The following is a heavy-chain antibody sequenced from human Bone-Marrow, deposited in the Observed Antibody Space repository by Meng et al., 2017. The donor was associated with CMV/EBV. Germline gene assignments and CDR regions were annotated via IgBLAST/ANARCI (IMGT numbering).Heavy chain of an antibody. D-gene: IGHD2-2*01. CDR3: ARGPAGYCSSTSCYLFDY. Sequence: TFTSYYMRWVRQAPGQGLEWMVIINPSGGSTSYEQKFQGGVTMTRDTSTSTVYMELSSLRSEDTAVYYCARGPAGYCSSTSCYLFDYWGQGTLVTVSS. CDR2: INPSGGST. V-gene: IGHV1-46*01. CDR1: TFTSYY. J-gene: IGHJ4*02.